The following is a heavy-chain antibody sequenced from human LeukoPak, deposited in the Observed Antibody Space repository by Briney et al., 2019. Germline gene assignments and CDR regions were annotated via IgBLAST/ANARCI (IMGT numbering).Heavy chain of an antibody. CDR2: ISSTGSTI. CDR3: VRGGYTYGYTFDY. D-gene: IGHD5-18*01. Sequence: GGSLRLSCAASGFTFSSYEMNWVRQAPGKGLEWVSHISSTGSTIQYADSVKGRFTISRDNAKDSLYLRVNSLRAEDTAVYFRVRGGYTYGYTFDYWGQGTLVTVSS. J-gene: IGHJ4*02. V-gene: IGHV3-48*03. CDR1: GFTFSSYE.